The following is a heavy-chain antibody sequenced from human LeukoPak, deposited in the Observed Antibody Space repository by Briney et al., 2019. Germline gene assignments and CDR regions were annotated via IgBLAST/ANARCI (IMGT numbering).Heavy chain of an antibody. J-gene: IGHJ4*02. Sequence: PGGSLRLSCAASGFTFSSYAMSWVRQAPGKGLEWVSYISSSGSTIYYADSVKGRFTISRDNAKNSLYLQMNSLRAEDTAVYYCAREGAYYYDSSGYPARPYFDYWGQGTLVTVSS. CDR3: AREGAYYYDSSGYPARPYFDY. V-gene: IGHV3-48*04. CDR1: GFTFSSYA. D-gene: IGHD3-22*01. CDR2: ISSSGSTI.